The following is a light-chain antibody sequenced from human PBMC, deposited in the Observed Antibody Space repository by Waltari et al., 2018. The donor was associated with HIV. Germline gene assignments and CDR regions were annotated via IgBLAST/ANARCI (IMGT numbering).Light chain of an antibody. CDR1: YLQDYPY. J-gene: IGLJ2*01. CDR3: TSYISGTSPV. V-gene: IGLV2-14*01. CDR2: EVT. Sequence: QSALTQPASVSGSPGQSITISCYLQDYPYFSWYQRHPGKAPKVIIYEVTNRPSVLSNRFSGSKSGNTATLTISGLQPEDEADYFCTSYISGTSPVFGRGTRVTVL.